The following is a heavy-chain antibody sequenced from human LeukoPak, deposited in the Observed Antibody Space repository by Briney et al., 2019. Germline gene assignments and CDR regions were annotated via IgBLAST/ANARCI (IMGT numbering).Heavy chain of an antibody. Sequence: GESLKISCKGSGYSFTSYWIGWVRQMPGKGLEWMGIIYPGDSDTRYSPSFQGQVTISADKSISTAYLQWSSLKASDTAMYYCARPKVGGSGSYPFDAFDIWGQGTMVTVSS. V-gene: IGHV5-51*01. J-gene: IGHJ3*02. D-gene: IGHD3-10*01. CDR3: ARPKVGGSGSYPFDAFDI. CDR1: GYSFTSYW. CDR2: IYPGDSDT.